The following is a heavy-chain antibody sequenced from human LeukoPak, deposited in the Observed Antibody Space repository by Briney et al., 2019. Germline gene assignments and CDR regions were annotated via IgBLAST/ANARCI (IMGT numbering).Heavy chain of an antibody. Sequence: GGSLRLSCAASGFTFSSYAMHWVRQAPGKGLEWVANINQGGSDKYYVDSVKGRFTISRDNANNLLYLQMNSLRGEDTAVYYCTRDRSRAEDDWGQGTLVTVSS. CDR1: GFTFSSYA. V-gene: IGHV3-7*01. J-gene: IGHJ4*02. CDR2: INQGGSDK. D-gene: IGHD1-14*01. CDR3: TRDRSRAEDD.